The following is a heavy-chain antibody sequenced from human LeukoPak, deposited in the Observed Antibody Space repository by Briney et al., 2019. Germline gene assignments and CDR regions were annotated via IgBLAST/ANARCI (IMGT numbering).Heavy chain of an antibody. Sequence: AGGSLRLSCAASGFTFSSYAMHWVRQAPGKGLEWVTIISYDGSNKYYADSVKGRFTISRDNSKNTLYLQMNSLRAEDTAVYYCARGQGDSSAGLDYWGQGTLVTVSS. CDR2: ISYDGSNK. CDR1: GFTFSSYA. V-gene: IGHV3-30-3*01. J-gene: IGHJ4*02. D-gene: IGHD3-22*01. CDR3: ARGQGDSSAGLDY.